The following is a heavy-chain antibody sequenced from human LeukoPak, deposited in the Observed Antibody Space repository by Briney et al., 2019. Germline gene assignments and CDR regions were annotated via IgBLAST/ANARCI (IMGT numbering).Heavy chain of an antibody. J-gene: IGHJ4*02. D-gene: IGHD5-12*01. CDR2: LYYSGST. CDR1: GGSISSSTYY. CDR3: ARQAISGYDPPPFDS. Sequence: RASETLSLTCTVSGGSISSSTYYWGWIRQPPGKGLEWIGNLYYSGSTYYNPSLKSRVTISVDTSKNQFSLKLISVTAADTAVYYCARQAISGYDPPPFDSWGQGTLVTVSS. V-gene: IGHV4-39*01.